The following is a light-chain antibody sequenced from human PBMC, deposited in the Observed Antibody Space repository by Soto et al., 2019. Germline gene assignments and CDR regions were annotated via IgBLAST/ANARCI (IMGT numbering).Light chain of an antibody. CDR1: QSIDTY. CDR3: QQNQDTPPT. CDR2: VAS. V-gene: IGKV1-39*01. J-gene: IGKJ1*01. Sequence: DIQMTQSPSSLSASVGDRVTVTCRASQSIDTYLNWYQQRPGQAPKLLIYVASTLQSGLPSRFSGSGSGTHFTLTISSLQPEDFATYYCQQNQDTPPTFGQGTRVQRK.